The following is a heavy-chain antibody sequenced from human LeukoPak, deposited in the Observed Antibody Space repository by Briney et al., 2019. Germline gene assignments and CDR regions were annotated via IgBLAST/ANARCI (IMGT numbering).Heavy chain of an antibody. CDR3: AGSYYNVFDY. CDR2: ICYDGSNK. D-gene: IGHD3-10*01. J-gene: IGHJ4*02. V-gene: IGHV3-33*01. CDR1: GFTFSNYG. Sequence: PGRSLRLSCAASGFTFSNYGMHWVRQAPGKGLEWVALICYDGSNKYYADSVKGRFTISRDNSKYTLYLQMNSLRAEDTAVYYCAGSYYNVFDYWGQGTLVTVSS.